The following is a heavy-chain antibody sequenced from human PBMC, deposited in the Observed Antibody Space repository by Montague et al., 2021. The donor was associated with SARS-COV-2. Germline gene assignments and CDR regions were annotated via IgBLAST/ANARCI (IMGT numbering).Heavy chain of an antibody. CDR1: GDSVPRNSAT. D-gene: IGHD1-1*01. CDR3: TSGREGNYNVMDV. J-gene: IGHJ6*02. V-gene: IGHV6-1*01. CDR2: TYYRSKWYN. Sequence: CAISGDSVPRNSATWNWVRQSPSRGLEWLGRTYYRSKWYNDYAVSVRGRVTINPDTSKNQFSLQLNSVTPEDTAIYYCTSGREGNYNVMDVWGQGTTVTVSS.